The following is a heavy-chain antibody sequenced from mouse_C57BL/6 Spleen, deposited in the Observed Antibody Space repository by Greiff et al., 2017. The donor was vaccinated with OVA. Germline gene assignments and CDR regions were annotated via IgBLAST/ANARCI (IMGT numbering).Heavy chain of an antibody. CDR3: ARRGGSSYGGDWYFDV. V-gene: IGHV5-6*01. CDR1: GFTFSSYG. CDR2: ISSGGSYT. D-gene: IGHD1-1*01. Sequence: EVHLVESGGDLVKPGGSLKLSCAASGFTFSSYGMSWVRQTPDKRLEWVATISSGGSYTYYPDSVKGRFTISRDNAKNTLYLQMSSLKSEDTAMYYCARRGGSSYGGDWYFDVWGTGTTVTVSS. J-gene: IGHJ1*03.